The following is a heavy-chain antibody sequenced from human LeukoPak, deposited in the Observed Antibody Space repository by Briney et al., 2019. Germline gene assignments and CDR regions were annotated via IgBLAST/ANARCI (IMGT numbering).Heavy chain of an antibody. Sequence: SVKVSCKASGGTFSSYAISWVRQAPGQGLEWMGGIIPIFGTANYAQKFQGRVTITTDESTGTAYMELSSLRSEDTAVYYCASNTPSYYYDSSGYADYWGQGTLVTVSS. CDR2: IIPIFGTA. D-gene: IGHD3-22*01. CDR1: GGTFSSYA. V-gene: IGHV1-69*05. J-gene: IGHJ4*02. CDR3: ASNTPSYYYDSSGYADY.